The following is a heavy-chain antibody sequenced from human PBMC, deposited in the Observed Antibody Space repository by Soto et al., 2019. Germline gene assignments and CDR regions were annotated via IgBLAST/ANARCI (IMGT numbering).Heavy chain of an antibody. CDR3: ARAFFYQGSDSRGYSFDAFDF. V-gene: IGHV1-18*01. CDR2: ISAHTGSS. Sequence: QVQLVQSGAEVKKPGASVKVSCKASGYTFTSSGMSWVRQAPGQGLEGMGWISAHTGSSEYAQRFQGRVTMTTDRSTSTAYMELRSLRSDDKAVYYCARAFFYQGSDSRGYSFDAFDFWGPGTLVTVSS. J-gene: IGHJ3*01. D-gene: IGHD3-22*01. CDR1: GYTFTSSG.